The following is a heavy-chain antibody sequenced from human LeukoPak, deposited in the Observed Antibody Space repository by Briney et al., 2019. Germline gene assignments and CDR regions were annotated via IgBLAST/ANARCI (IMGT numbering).Heavy chain of an antibody. Sequence: GGSLRLSCVASGFTFSSHGMHWVRQAPGKGLEWVAVIWYDASEKYYADSVRGRFTISRDNSKNTLYLQMNSLRAEDTAVYYCARWGDNKILDHWGQGTLVTVSS. V-gene: IGHV3-33*01. D-gene: IGHD3-16*01. J-gene: IGHJ4*02. CDR2: IWYDASEK. CDR3: ARWGDNKILDH. CDR1: GFTFSSHG.